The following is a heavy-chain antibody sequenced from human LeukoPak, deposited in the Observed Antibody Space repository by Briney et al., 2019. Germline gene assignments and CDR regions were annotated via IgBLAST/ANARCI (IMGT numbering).Heavy chain of an antibody. CDR2: IKQDGSEK. V-gene: IGHV3-7*01. J-gene: IGHJ4*02. CDR1: GFTFSSYW. Sequence: GGSLRLSCAVSGFTFSSYWMSWVRQAPGKGLEWVANIKQDGSEKYYVDSVKGRFTISRDNAKNSLYLQMNSLRAEDTAVYYCARDDDRPDNGLDYWGQGTLVTVSS. CDR3: ARDDDRPDNGLDY. D-gene: IGHD3-22*01.